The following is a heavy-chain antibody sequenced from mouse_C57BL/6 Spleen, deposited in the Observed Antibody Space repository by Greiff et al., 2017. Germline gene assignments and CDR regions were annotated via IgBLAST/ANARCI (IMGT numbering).Heavy chain of an antibody. CDR3: ATSTIPAWFAY. CDR1: GYTFTSYW. V-gene: IGHV1-55*01. D-gene: IGHD2-1*01. Sequence: QVQLQQPGAELVKPGASVKMSCKASGYTFTSYWITWVKQRPGQGLEWIGDIYPGSGSTNYNEKFKSKATLTVDTSSSRAYMQLSSLTSEDSAVYYCATSTIPAWFAYWRQGTLVTVSA. J-gene: IGHJ3*01. CDR2: IYPGSGST.